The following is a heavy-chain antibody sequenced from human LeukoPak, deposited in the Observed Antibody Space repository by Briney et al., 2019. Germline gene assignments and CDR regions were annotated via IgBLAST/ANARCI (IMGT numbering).Heavy chain of an antibody. V-gene: IGHV3-9*01. Sequence: GGSLRLSCAASGFTFDDYAMHWVRQAPGQGLAWVSGISWNSGSIGYADSVKGRFTISRDNAKNSLYLQMNSLRAEDTALYYCAKESFSYGPSDYWGQGTLVTVSS. CDR3: AKESFSYGPSDY. CDR2: ISWNSGSI. D-gene: IGHD5-18*01. J-gene: IGHJ4*02. CDR1: GFTFDDYA.